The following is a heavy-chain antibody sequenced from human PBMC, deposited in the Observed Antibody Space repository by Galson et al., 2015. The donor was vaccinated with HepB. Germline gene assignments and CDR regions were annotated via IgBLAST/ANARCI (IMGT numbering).Heavy chain of an antibody. CDR3: ARDLFGYIGF. CDR2: INPNSGGT. J-gene: IGHJ4*02. D-gene: IGHD5-24*01. V-gene: IGHV1-2*06. Sequence: SVKVSCKASGYIFTGYSMYWVRQAPGQGLEWMGRINPNSGGTNYAQKFQGRVTMTRDTSIDTAYMELSRLRSDDTAVYFCARDLFGYIGFWGQGTLVTVSP. CDR1: GYIFTGYS.